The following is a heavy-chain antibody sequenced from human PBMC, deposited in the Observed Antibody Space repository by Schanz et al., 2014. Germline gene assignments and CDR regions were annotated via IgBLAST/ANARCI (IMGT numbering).Heavy chain of an antibody. CDR2: MSSDGRNR. V-gene: IGHV3-30*03. D-gene: IGHD1-1*01. CDR3: ARGRVLES. J-gene: IGHJ5*02. Sequence: QVQVVESGGGVVQPGKSLRLSCVVSGFTFSNHGMHWVRQPPGKGLEWVAVMSSDGRNRYYGDSMKGRFIISRDNSQNTLYLEMNSLRTDDTAVYYCARGRVLESWGQGTLVTVSS. CDR1: GFTFSNHG.